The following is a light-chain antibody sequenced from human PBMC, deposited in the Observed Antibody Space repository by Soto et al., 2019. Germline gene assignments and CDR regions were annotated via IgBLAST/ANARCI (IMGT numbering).Light chain of an antibody. Sequence: DIVMTQSPDSLAVSLVERATINCKSSQSVLYSSNNKNYLAWYQQKPGQPPKLLIYWASTRESGVPDRFSGSGSGTDFTLTISSLQAEDVAVYYCQQYYSTPRTFGQGTKVDI. J-gene: IGKJ1*01. V-gene: IGKV4-1*01. CDR3: QQYYSTPRT. CDR2: WAS. CDR1: QSVLYSSNNKNY.